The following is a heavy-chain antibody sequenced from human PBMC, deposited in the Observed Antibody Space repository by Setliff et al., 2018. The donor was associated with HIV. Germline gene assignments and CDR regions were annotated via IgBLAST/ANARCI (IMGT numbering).Heavy chain of an antibody. CDR2: IYFSGST. CDR3: ASGPWSYFGYYMDV. CDR1: GGSISSSTYY. Sequence: PSETLSLTCTVSGGSISSSTYYWGWIRQPPGKGLEWVGSIYFSGSTYYNPSLKSRVTMSVDTSKSQFSLKLSSVTAADTAVYYCASGPWSYFGYYMDVWGKGATVTVSS. D-gene: IGHD1-26*01. J-gene: IGHJ6*03. V-gene: IGHV4-39*01.